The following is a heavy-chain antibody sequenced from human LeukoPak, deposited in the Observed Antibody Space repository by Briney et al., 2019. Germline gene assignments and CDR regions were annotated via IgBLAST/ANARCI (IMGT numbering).Heavy chain of an antibody. CDR1: GFTSSSYA. V-gene: IGHV3-23*01. J-gene: IGHJ4*02. D-gene: IGHD5-12*01. Sequence: PGGSLRLSCAASGFTSSSYAMSWVRQAPGKGLEWVSAISGSGGSTYYADSVKGRFTISRDNSKNTLYLQMNSLRAEDTAVYYCAKHRKIVATIGPLDYWGQGTLVTVSS. CDR2: ISGSGGST. CDR3: AKHRKIVATIGPLDY.